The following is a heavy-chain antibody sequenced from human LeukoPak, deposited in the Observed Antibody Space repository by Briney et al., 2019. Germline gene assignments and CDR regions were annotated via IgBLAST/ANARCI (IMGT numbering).Heavy chain of an antibody. J-gene: IGHJ5*02. V-gene: IGHV4-4*07. CDR2: IYTSGST. D-gene: IGHD1-14*01. CDR1: GGSISGCY. Sequence: SETLSLIYTVSGGSISGCYGSWIRQPAGKGLEWIGRIYTSGSTNYNPSLKSRVTMSVETSKNQFSLKLSSVTAADTAVYYCARASPTTNKGAYGWFEPWGQGTLVTVSS. CDR3: ARASPTTNKGAYGWFEP.